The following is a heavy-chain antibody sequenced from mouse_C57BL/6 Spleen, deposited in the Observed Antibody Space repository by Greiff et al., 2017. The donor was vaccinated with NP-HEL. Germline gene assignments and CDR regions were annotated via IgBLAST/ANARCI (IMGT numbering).Heavy chain of an antibody. CDR1: GFTFSSYA. V-gene: IGHV5-4*03. D-gene: IGHD4-1*02. J-gene: IGHJ1*03. Sequence: EVKVVESGGGLVKPGGSLKLSCAASGFTFSSYAMSWVRQTPEKRLEWVATISDGGSYTYYPDNVKGRFTISRDNAKNNLYLQMSHLKSEDTAMYYCARAPTGTGYFDVWGTGTTVTVSS. CDR2: ISDGGSYT. CDR3: ARAPTGTGYFDV.